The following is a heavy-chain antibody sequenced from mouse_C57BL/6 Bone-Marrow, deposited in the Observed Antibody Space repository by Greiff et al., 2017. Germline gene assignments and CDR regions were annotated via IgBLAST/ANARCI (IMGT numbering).Heavy chain of an antibody. J-gene: IGHJ2*01. CDR1: GFNIKDDY. V-gene: IGHV14-4*01. D-gene: IGHD1-2*01. Sequence: EVQLQESGAELVRPGASVKLSCTASGFNIKDDYMHWVKQRPEQGLEWIGWIDPENGDTEYASKFQGKATITADTSSKTAYLQLSSLTSEDTAVYYCTTSPTTAFDYWGQGTTLTVSS. CDR2: IDPENGDT. CDR3: TTSPTTAFDY.